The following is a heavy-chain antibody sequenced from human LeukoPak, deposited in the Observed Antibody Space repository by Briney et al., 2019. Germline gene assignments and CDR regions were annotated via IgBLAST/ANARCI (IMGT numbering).Heavy chain of an antibody. Sequence: GRSLRLSCAASGFTFSSYAMHWVRQAPGKGLEWVAVISYDGSNKYYADSVKGRFTISRDNSKNTLYLQMNSLRAEDTAVYYCARDLDGFYSGYYFDYWGQGTLVTVSS. J-gene: IGHJ4*02. CDR2: ISYDGSNK. CDR3: ARDLDGFYSGYYFDY. D-gene: IGHD3-22*01. CDR1: GFTFSSYA. V-gene: IGHV3-30*01.